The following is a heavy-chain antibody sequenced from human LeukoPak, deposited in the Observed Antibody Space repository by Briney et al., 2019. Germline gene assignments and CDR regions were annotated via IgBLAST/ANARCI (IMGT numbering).Heavy chain of an antibody. CDR1: GGSISSGGYY. Sequence: SETLSLTCTVSGGSISSGGYYWSWIRQHPGKGLEWIGYIYYSGSTYYNPSLKSRVTISVDTSKNQFSLKLSSVTAADTAVYYCARDHRTGTTPWGQGTLVTVSS. CDR3: ARDHRTGTTP. V-gene: IGHV4-31*03. J-gene: IGHJ5*02. CDR2: IYYSGST. D-gene: IGHD1-7*01.